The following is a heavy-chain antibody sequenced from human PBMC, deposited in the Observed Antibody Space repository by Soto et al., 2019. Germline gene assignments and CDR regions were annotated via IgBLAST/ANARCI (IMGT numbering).Heavy chain of an antibody. CDR3: AKVSVMVQIFDFDN. V-gene: IGHV3-23*01. J-gene: IGHJ4*02. D-gene: IGHD2-8*01. Sequence: EVQILESGGDSVQPGGSLRLSCAISGFTFRSYAMSWVRQAPGKGLEWVSGISGTGGSTYYADSVKGRFTISRDNSKNTLYLQMNGVRAEYTALYFCAKVSVMVQIFDFDNWGQGARVTVSS. CDR2: ISGTGGST. CDR1: GFTFRSYA.